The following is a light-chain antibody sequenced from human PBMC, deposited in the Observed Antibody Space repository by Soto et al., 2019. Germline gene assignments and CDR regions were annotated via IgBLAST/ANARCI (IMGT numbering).Light chain of an antibody. CDR2: RNN. V-gene: IGLV1-47*01. J-gene: IGLJ3*02. CDR1: SSNIGSNY. Sequence: QSVLTQPPSASGTPGQRVTISCSGSSSNIGSNYVYWYHQLPGTAPKLLIYRNNQRPSGVPDRFSGSKSGTSASLAISGLRSEDEADYYCAAWDASLSGRVFGGGTKLTVL. CDR3: AAWDASLSGRV.